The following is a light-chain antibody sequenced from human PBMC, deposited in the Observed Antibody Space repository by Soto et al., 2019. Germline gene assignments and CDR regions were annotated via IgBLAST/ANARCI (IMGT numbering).Light chain of an antibody. Sequence: EIVMTQSPATLSVSPGERATLSCRASQSVSSNLAWYQQKPGQAPRLLIYRASTRATGIPARFSGSGSGTEFTLTISSLQSEDFAVYYCQQYNNWLGTFGQGTKLEIK. CDR2: RAS. J-gene: IGKJ2*01. CDR3: QQYNNWLGT. CDR1: QSVSSN. V-gene: IGKV3-15*01.